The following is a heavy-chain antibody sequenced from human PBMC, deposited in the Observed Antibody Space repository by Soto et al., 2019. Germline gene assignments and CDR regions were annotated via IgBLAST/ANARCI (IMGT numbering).Heavy chain of an antibody. CDR3: ATSYGEYGY. CDR2: IYPDDSDT. Sequence: GESLKISCKGSGYTFTSYWIAWVRQKPGKGLECMGIIYPDDSDTRYNPSFQGQVTISADKSISTAYLQWSTLKASDTAMYYCATSYGEYGYWGQGTLVTVSS. J-gene: IGHJ4*02. V-gene: IGHV5-51*01. D-gene: IGHD4-17*01. CDR1: GYTFTSYW.